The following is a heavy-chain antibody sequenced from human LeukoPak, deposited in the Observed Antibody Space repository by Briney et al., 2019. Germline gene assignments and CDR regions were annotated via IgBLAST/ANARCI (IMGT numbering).Heavy chain of an antibody. CDR2: FDPEDGET. V-gene: IGHV1-24*01. CDR1: GNTLTDLS. J-gene: IGHJ4*02. Sequence: ASVKVSCKVSGNTLTDLSMHWVRQAPGKGLEWMGGFDPEDGETIYAQKFQGRVTMTEDTSTDTAYMELSSLRSEDTAVYYCATGPPGRSGPYYWGQGTLVTVSS. CDR3: ATGPPGRSGPYY. D-gene: IGHD6-19*01.